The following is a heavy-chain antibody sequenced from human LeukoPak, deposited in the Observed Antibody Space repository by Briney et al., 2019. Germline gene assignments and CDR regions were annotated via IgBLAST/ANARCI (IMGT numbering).Heavy chain of an antibody. CDR1: GFTVSSNY. CDR3: AKSPKTGFLFDY. V-gene: IGHV3-66*01. J-gene: IGHJ4*02. D-gene: IGHD1-1*01. Sequence: GGSLRLSCAASGFTVSSNYMSWVRQAPGKGLEWVPVIYGGVNTVYADSVQGRFTIPRDNSKNTLYLQMNSLRAEDTAVYYCAKSPKTGFLFDYWGKGTLVTVSS. CDR2: IYGGVNT.